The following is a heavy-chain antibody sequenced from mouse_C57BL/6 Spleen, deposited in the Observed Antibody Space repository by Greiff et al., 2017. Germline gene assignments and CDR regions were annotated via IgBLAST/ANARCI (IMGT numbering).Heavy chain of an antibody. CDR3: AREGDGYSYAMGY. D-gene: IGHD2-3*01. J-gene: IGHJ4*01. V-gene: IGHV1-64*01. CDR1: GYTFTSYW. Sequence: QVQLQQPGAELVKPGASVKLSCKASGYTFTSYWMNWVKQRPGQGLEWIGMINPISGSTNYNEKFKSKATLTVDKSSSTAYMQLSSLTSEDSAVDDCAREGDGYSYAMGYWGQGTSVTVAS. CDR2: INPISGST.